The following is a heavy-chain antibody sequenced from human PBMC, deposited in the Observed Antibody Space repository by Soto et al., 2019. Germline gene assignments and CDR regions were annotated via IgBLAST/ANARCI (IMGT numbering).Heavy chain of an antibody. CDR3: ARAYPGIAGPNPYTGMNF. Sequence: EVQLVESGGGLVQPGGSLRLSCVASGFTFSSYWMSWVRQAPGKGLEWVANIKQDGSEKYYVDSVKDRFTISRDNAKNSRYRKINSLRAEDRVVITVARAYPGIAGPNPYTGMNFWGQGTRSPSP. CDR2: IKQDGSEK. J-gene: IGHJ6*02. D-gene: IGHD2-2*02. CDR1: GFTFSSYW. V-gene: IGHV3-7*01.